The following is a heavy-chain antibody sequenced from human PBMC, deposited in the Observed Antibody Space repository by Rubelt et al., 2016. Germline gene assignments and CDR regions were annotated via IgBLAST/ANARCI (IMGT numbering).Heavy chain of an antibody. J-gene: IGHJ4*02. V-gene: IGHV1-18*04. Sequence: VQLVQSGAEVKKPGESLRISCKGSGYSFTSYWISWVRQMPGKGLEWMGWISAYNGNTNYAQKLQGRVTMTTDTSTSTAYMELRSLRSDDTAVYYCARERGDDYWGQGTLVTVSS. CDR3: ARERGDDY. CDR2: ISAYNGNT. D-gene: IGHD3-16*01. CDR1: GYSFTSYW.